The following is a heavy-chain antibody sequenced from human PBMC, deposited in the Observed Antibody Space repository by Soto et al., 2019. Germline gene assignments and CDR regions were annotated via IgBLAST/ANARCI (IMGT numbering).Heavy chain of an antibody. CDR1: GGSISSYY. V-gene: IGHV4-59*01. CDR3: ARDHGGGYSYGRTYYYYYGMDV. D-gene: IGHD5-18*01. J-gene: IGHJ6*02. CDR2: IYYSGST. Sequence: SETLSLTCTVSGGSISSYYWSWIRQPPGKGLEWIGYIYYSGSTNYNPSLKSRVTISVDTSKNQFSLKLSSVTAADTAVYYCARDHGGGYSYGRTYYYYYGMDVWGQGTTVTVSS.